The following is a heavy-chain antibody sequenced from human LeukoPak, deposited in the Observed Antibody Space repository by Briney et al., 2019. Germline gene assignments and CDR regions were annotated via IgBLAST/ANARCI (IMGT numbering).Heavy chain of an antibody. V-gene: IGHV4-34*01. J-gene: IGHJ4*02. D-gene: IGHD6-19*01. CDR3: ARGGGSGWYVY. CDR1: GGSFRGYY. Sequence: PAETLSLTCAVYGGSFRGYYWSWIRQPPGKGLEWIGEINHSGSTNYNPSLKSRVTISVDTSKNQLSLKLSSVTAADTAVYYCARGGGSGWYVYWGQGTLVTVSS. CDR2: INHSGST.